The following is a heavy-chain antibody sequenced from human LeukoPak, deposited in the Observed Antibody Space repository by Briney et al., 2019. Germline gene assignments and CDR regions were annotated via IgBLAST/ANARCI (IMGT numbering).Heavy chain of an antibody. CDR3: ARDSVRFLEWLFLDY. CDR2: ISYDGSNK. J-gene: IGHJ4*02. CDR1: GFTFSSYA. D-gene: IGHD3-3*01. Sequence: GGSLRLSCAASGFTFSSYAMHWVRQAPGKGLEWVAVISYDGSNKYYADSVKGRFTISRDNSKNTLYLQMNSLRAEDTAVYYCARDSVRFLEWLFLDYWGQGTLVTVSS. V-gene: IGHV3-30-3*01.